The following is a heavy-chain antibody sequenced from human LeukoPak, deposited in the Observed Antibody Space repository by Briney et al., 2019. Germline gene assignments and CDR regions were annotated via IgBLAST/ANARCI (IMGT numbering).Heavy chain of an antibody. CDR1: GGSMSSRY. CDR3: ARDVARSGDLFGWFDP. CDR2: VYYSGTT. J-gene: IGHJ5*02. V-gene: IGHV4-59*11. Sequence: SETLSLTCTVSGGSMSSRYWSWIRQPPGKGLEWIGYVYYSGTTNSNPSLKSRVTISVDTSKNQFSLNLRSVTAADTAVYYCARDVARSGDLFGWFDPWGQGTLVNVSS. D-gene: IGHD3-10*01.